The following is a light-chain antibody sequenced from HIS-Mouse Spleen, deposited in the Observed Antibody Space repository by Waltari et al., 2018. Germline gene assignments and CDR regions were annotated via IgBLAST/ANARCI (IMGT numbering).Light chain of an antibody. Sequence: SYELTQPPSLSLSPGQTARITCSGDSLPNQHAYWSHQKPGQAPVLVIYKDSERPSGLPERFSGSSSGTTVTLTISGVQAEDEADYYCQSADSSGTYSVVFGGGTKLTVL. J-gene: IGLJ2*01. CDR2: KDS. V-gene: IGLV3-25*03. CDR3: QSADSSGTYSVV. CDR1: SLPNQH.